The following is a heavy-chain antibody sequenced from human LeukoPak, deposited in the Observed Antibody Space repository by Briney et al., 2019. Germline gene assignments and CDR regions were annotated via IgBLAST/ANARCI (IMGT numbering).Heavy chain of an antibody. D-gene: IGHD6-13*01. CDR2: ISSSGSTI. CDR3: TQDGGYSSSWFGY. V-gene: IGHV3-48*03. CDR1: GFTFSSYE. J-gene: IGHJ4*02. Sequence: PGGSLRLSCAASGFTFSSYEMNGVRQAPGKGLEWGSYISSSGSTIYYADSVKGRFTISRDNAKNSLYLQMNSLRAEDTAVYYCTQDGGYSSSWFGYWGQGTLVTVSS.